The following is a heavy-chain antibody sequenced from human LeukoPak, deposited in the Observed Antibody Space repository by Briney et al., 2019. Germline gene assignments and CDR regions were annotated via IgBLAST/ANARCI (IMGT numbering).Heavy chain of an antibody. CDR3: ARVRLSPTETQWLRINDY. Sequence: GGSLRLSCAASGFTFSSYGMHWVRQAPGKGLEWVAVIWYDGSNKYYADSVKGRFTISRDNSKNTLYLQMNGLITEDTAVYYCARVRLSPTETQWLRINDYWGQGTLVTVSS. D-gene: IGHD5-12*01. V-gene: IGHV3-33*01. J-gene: IGHJ4*02. CDR1: GFTFSSYG. CDR2: IWYDGSNK.